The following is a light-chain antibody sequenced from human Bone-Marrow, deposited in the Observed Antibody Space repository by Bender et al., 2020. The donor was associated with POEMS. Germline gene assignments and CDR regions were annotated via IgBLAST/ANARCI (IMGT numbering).Light chain of an antibody. Sequence: SYELTQPSSVSVSPRQTARITCSGDVLADKYARWFQQKPGQAPVLVIYDDTERPSGIPERFSGSSSGTPVTLTITGAQVEDEADYYCFCAPDNNLGVFGGGTRLTVL. CDR1: VLADKY. J-gene: IGLJ2*01. V-gene: IGLV3-27*01. CDR3: FCAPDNNLGV. CDR2: DDT.